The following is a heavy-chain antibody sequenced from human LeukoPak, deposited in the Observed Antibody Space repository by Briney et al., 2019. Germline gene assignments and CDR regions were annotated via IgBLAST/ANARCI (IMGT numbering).Heavy chain of an antibody. D-gene: IGHD3-3*01. CDR2: ISAYNGNT. V-gene: IGHV1-18*01. J-gene: IGHJ5*02. CDR3: ARGEAAYYDFWSSYPRTPHNWFDP. Sequence: ASVKVSCKASGYTFTSYGISWVRQAPGQGLEWMGWISAYNGNTNYAQKLQGRVTMPTDPSTSTAYMELSSLRSEDTAVYYCARGEAAYYDFWSSYPRTPHNWFDPWGQGTLVTVSS. CDR1: GYTFTSYG.